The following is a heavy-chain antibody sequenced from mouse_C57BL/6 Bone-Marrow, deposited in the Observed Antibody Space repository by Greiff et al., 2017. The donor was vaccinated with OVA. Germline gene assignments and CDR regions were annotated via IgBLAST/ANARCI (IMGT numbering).Heavy chain of an antibody. V-gene: IGHV1-64*01. J-gene: IGHJ4*01. CDR3: ARRSSRFFYAMDY. CDR1: GYTFTSYW. CDR2: IHPISGST. Sequence: QVQLQQPGAELVKPGASVKLSCKASGYTFTSYWMHWVKQRPGQGLEWIGMIHPISGSTNYNEKFKSKATLTVDKSSSTAYMQLSSLTSEDSAVYYCARRSSRFFYAMDYWGQGTSVTVSS. D-gene: IGHD1-1*01.